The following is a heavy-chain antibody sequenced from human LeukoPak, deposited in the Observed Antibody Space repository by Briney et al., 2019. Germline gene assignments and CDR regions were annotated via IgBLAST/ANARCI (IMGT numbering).Heavy chain of an antibody. Sequence: GGSLRLSCAASGFTFSSFGMHWVRQAPGKGLEWVAVIWYDGSKEYYADSVKGRFTISRDNSKNTVYLQMNSLRVEDTAVYYCARDGHREEQQLSDYYGMDVWGQGTTVTVSS. CDR1: GFTFSSFG. D-gene: IGHD6-13*01. J-gene: IGHJ6*02. CDR3: ARDGHREEQQLSDYYGMDV. V-gene: IGHV3-33*01. CDR2: IWYDGSKE.